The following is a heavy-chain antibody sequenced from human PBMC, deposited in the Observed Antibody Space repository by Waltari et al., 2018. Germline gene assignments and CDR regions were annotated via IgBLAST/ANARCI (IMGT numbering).Heavy chain of an antibody. CDR2: FDPEDGET. CDR1: GYTLTELS. D-gene: IGHD2-15*01. CDR3: ATRTAYCSGGSCYNWFDP. J-gene: IGHJ5*02. V-gene: IGHV1-24*01. Sequence: QVQLVQSGAEVKKPGASVKVSCQVSGYTLTELSMHWVRQAPGKGLEWMGGFDPEDGETIYAQKFQGRVTMTEDTSTDTAYMELSSLRSEDTAVYYCATRTAYCSGGSCYNWFDPWGQGTLVTVSS.